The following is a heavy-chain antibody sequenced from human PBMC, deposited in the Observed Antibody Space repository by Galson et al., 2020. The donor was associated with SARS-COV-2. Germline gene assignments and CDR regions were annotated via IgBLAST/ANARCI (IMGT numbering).Heavy chain of an antibody. Sequence: GGSLRLSCAASGFSSTTYSMNWVRQAPGKGLEWVSSISGSGSSMFYADSLKGRFTISRDNAKNSLYLEMRSLKAEDTAVYYCARDREKYYDFWSGSDSWGQGTLVTVSS. CDR2: ISGSGSSM. J-gene: IGHJ4*02. V-gene: IGHV3-21*01. CDR1: GFSSTTYS. CDR3: ARDREKYYDFWSGSDS. D-gene: IGHD3-3*01.